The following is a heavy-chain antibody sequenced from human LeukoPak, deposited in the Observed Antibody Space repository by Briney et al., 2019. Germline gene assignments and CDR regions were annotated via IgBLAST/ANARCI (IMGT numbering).Heavy chain of an antibody. J-gene: IGHJ4*02. CDR1: GYTFTSYG. CDR3: ASYNWNEGYYFDY. Sequence: ASVKVSCKASGYTFTSYGISWVRQAPGQGLEWMGWINPNSGGTNYAQKFQGRVTMTRDTSISTAYMELSRLRSDDTAVYYCASYNWNEGYYFDYWGQGTLVTVSS. D-gene: IGHD1-1*01. V-gene: IGHV1-2*02. CDR2: INPNSGGT.